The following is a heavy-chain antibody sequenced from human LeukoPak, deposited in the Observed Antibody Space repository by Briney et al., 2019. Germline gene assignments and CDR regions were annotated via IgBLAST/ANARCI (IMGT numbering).Heavy chain of an antibody. Sequence: GGSLRLSCAASGFTFNKYTMNWVRQAPGKRLEWVSSISSSSSYKYYADSLKGRFTISRDNAKNSLYLQMNSLRAEDTAVYYCARDRGVRGGAVNWFDPWGQGTLVTVSS. CDR1: GFTFNKYT. V-gene: IGHV3-21*01. J-gene: IGHJ5*02. CDR3: ARDRGVRGGAVNWFDP. D-gene: IGHD3-10*01. CDR2: ISSSSSYK.